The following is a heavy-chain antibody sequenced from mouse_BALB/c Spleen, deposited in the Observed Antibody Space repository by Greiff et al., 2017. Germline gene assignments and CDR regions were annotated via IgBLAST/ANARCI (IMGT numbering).Heavy chain of an antibody. CDR2: IDPFNGGT. CDR3: AGAWLRGHAMDY. Sequence: VQLQQSGPELMKPGASVKISCKASGYSFTSYYMHWVKQSHGKSLEWIGYIDPFNGGTSYNQKFKGKATLTVDKSSSTAYMHLSSLTSEDSAVYYCAGAWLRGHAMDYWGQGTSVTVSS. D-gene: IGHD2-2*01. V-gene: IGHV1S135*01. J-gene: IGHJ4*01. CDR1: GYSFTSYY.